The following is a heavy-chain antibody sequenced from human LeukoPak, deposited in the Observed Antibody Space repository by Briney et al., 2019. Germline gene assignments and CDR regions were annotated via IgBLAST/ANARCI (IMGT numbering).Heavy chain of an antibody. CDR3: ARVLLWFGERPGGYGMDV. D-gene: IGHD3-10*01. J-gene: IGHJ6*02. CDR1: GFTFSSYS. V-gene: IGHV3-30-3*01. CDR2: ISYDGSNK. Sequence: PGRSLRLSCAASGFTFSSYSMRWVRQAPGKGLEWVAVISYDGSNKYYADSVKGRFTISRDNSKNTLYLQMNSLRAEDTAVYYCARVLLWFGERPGGYGMDVWGQGTTVTVSS.